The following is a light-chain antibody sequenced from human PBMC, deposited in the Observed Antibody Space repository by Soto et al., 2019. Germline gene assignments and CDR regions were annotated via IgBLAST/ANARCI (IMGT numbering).Light chain of an antibody. Sequence: AIQMTQSPSSLSASVGDRVTITCRASQGIRNDLGWFQQKLGKAPKLLMYAASSPQSGAPSRFSGSGSGTDFTLTISSLQPEDVATYYCLQHYFYPYTFGQGTKLEIK. J-gene: IGKJ2*01. CDR1: QGIRND. CDR3: LQHYFYPYT. CDR2: AAS. V-gene: IGKV1-6*01.